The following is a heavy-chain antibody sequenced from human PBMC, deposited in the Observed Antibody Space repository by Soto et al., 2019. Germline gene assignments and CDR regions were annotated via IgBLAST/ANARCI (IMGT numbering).Heavy chain of an antibody. Sequence: GGSLRLSCAASGFTFSSYAMSWVRQAPGKGLEWVSAISGSGGSTYYADSVKGRFTISRDNSKNTFYLQMNSLRAEDTAVYFCANDLPPYSSGWYFDYWGQGTLVTVSS. CDR3: ANDLPPYSSGWYFDY. D-gene: IGHD6-19*01. J-gene: IGHJ4*02. V-gene: IGHV3-23*01. CDR1: GFTFSSYA. CDR2: ISGSGGST.